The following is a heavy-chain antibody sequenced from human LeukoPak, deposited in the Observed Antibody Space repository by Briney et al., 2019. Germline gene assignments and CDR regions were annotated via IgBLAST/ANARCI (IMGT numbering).Heavy chain of an antibody. Sequence: ASVKVSCKASGYTFTNYGISWVRQAPGQGLEWMGWMNPNSGNTGYAQKFQGRVTMTRNTSINTAYMELTSLTSEDTAVYYCARDNDSRDPPHFDYWGQGTLVTVSS. D-gene: IGHD3-16*01. J-gene: IGHJ4*02. V-gene: IGHV1-8*02. CDR2: MNPNSGNT. CDR1: GYTFTNYG. CDR3: ARDNDSRDPPHFDY.